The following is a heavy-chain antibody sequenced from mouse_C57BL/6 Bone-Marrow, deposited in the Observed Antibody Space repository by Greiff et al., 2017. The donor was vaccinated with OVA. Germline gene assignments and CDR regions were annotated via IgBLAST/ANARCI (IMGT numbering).Heavy chain of an antibody. J-gene: IGHJ4*01. Sequence: QVQLQQSGAGLVKPGASVKLSCKASGYTFTSYWMHWVQQTPGQGLEWIGYINPSSGYTKYNQTFKDKATFTADKSSSTANLQLSSLTYEDSAVYYCARPSTTVVENYAMDYWGQGTSVTVSS. CDR1: GYTFTSYW. CDR3: ARPSTTVVENYAMDY. CDR2: INPSSGYT. D-gene: IGHD1-1*01. V-gene: IGHV1-7*01.